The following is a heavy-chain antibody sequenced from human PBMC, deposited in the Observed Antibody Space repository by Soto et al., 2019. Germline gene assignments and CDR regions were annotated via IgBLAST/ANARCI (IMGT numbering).Heavy chain of an antibody. J-gene: IGHJ4*02. V-gene: IGHV4-38-2*01. D-gene: IGHD6-6*01. Sequence: KPSETLSLTCAVSGYSISSGYYWVWIRQPPGKGLEWIGSIYHSGSTYYNPSLKSRVTISVDTSKNQFSLKLSSVTAADTAVYYCARIGARLAPDYWGQGTLVTVSS. CDR3: ARIGARLAPDY. CDR1: GYSISSGYY. CDR2: IYHSGST.